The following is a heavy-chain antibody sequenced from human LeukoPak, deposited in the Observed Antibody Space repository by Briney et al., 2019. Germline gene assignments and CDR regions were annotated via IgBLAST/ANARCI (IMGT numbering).Heavy chain of an antibody. Sequence: SETLSLTCTVSGASISSGDYYWGWIRQPPGKGLEWFGYIYYSVSTYYNPSLKSRVTISVDTSKNQFSLKLSSVTAADTAVYYCARAEFTTVTTFDYWGQGTLVTVSS. J-gene: IGHJ4*02. CDR3: ARAEFTTVTTFDY. V-gene: IGHV4-30-4*01. CDR1: GASISSGDYY. CDR2: IYYSVST. D-gene: IGHD4-17*01.